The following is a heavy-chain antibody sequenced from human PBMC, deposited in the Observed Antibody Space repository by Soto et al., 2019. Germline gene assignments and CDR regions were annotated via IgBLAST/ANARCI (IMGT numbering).Heavy chain of an antibody. CDR1: GFTFSSYS. CDR3: ARGGWGSGSYYYYGMDV. V-gene: IGHV3-21*01. J-gene: IGHJ6*02. D-gene: IGHD3-10*01. Sequence: GGSLRLSCAASGFTFSSYSMNWVRQAPGKGLEWVSSISSSSSYIYYADSVKGRFTISRGNAKNSLYLQMNSLRAEDTAVYYCARGGWGSGSYYYYGMDVWGQGTTVTVSS. CDR2: ISSSSSYI.